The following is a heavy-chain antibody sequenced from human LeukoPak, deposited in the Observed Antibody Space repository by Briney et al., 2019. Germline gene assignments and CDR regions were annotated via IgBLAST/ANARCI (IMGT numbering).Heavy chain of an antibody. CDR1: GFTVSRYW. D-gene: IGHD6-13*01. CDR3: ARDLSSRDAY. CDR2: IHENGGTE. Sequence: AGGSLRLSCAASGFTVSRYWMSWVRQAPGKGLEWVACIHENGGTEYYVDSVKGRFAISRDNTKNSLYLQMSSLTVEDTAVYYCARDLSSRDAYWGQGTLVTVSS. V-gene: IGHV3-7*03. J-gene: IGHJ4*02.